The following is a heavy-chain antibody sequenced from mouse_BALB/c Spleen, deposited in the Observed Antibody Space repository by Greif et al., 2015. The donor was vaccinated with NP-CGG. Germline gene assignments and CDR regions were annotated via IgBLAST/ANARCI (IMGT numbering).Heavy chain of an antibody. Sequence: EVKLVESGGGLVKPGGSLKLSCAASGFTLSSYTMSWVRQTPEKRLEWVATISSGGGNTYYPDSVKGRFTISRDNAKNNLYLQMSCLRSEDTALYYCARGGNYGAWFAYWGQGTLVTVSA. V-gene: IGHV5-9*03. CDR3: ARGGNYGAWFAY. J-gene: IGHJ3*01. CDR2: ISSGGGNT. D-gene: IGHD2-1*01. CDR1: GFTLSSYT.